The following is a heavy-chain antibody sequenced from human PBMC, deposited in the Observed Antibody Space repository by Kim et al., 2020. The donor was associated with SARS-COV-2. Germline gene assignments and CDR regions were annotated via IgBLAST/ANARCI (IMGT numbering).Heavy chain of an antibody. V-gene: IGHV1-18*01. CDR3: ARDQPSSSWYPHY. D-gene: IGHD6-13*01. J-gene: IGHJ4*02. Sequence: AQKVQDRVTMTTDTSTSTAYMELRSLRSDDTAVYYCARDQPSSSWYPHYWGQGTLVTVSS.